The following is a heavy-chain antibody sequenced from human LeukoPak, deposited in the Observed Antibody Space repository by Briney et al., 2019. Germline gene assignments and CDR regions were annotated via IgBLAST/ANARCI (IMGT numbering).Heavy chain of an antibody. CDR1: GLTFDDYG. V-gene: IGHV3-20*04. J-gene: IGHJ4*02. CDR2: INWNGGST. CDR3: ARWDYYDSSGYFDY. D-gene: IGHD3-22*01. Sequence: GGSLRLSCAASGLTFDDYGMSWVRQAPGKGLEWVSGINWNGGSTGYADSVKGRFTISRDNAKNSLYLQMNSLRAEDTALYYCARWDYYDSSGYFDYWGQGTLVTVSS.